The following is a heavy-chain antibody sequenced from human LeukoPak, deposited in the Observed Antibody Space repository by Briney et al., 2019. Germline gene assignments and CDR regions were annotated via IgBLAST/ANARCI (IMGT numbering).Heavy chain of an antibody. CDR2: MNPNSGNT. D-gene: IGHD2-15*01. J-gene: IGHJ4*02. Sequence: ASVKVSCKASGYTFTSYDINWVRQAPGQGLEWMGWMNPNSGNTGYAQKFQGRVTMTRDTSISTAYMELSRLRSDDTAVYYCATTRTGLGYCSGGSCSAFDYWGQGTLVTVSS. CDR3: ATTRTGLGYCSGGSCSAFDY. CDR1: GYTFTSYD. V-gene: IGHV1-8*01.